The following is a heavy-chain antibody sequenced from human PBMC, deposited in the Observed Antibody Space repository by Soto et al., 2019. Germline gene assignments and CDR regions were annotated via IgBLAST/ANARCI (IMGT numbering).Heavy chain of an antibody. V-gene: IGHV3-23*01. CDR2: ISGSGGST. CDR3: AKDRPRMVRGVIISDFDY. Sequence: GGSLRLSCAASGFTFSSYAMSWVRQAPGKGLEWVSAISGSGGSTYYADSVKGRFTISRDNSKNTLYLQMNSLRAEDTAVYYCAKDRPRMVRGVIISDFDYWGQGTLVTVSS. D-gene: IGHD3-10*01. CDR1: GFTFSSYA. J-gene: IGHJ4*02.